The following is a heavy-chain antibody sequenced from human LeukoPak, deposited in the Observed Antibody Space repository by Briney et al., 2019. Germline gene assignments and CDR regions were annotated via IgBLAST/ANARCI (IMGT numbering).Heavy chain of an antibody. V-gene: IGHV1-46*01. D-gene: IGHD2-2*01. CDR2: INPSGGST. Sequence: ASVKVSCKASGYTFTGNYIQWVRQAPGQGLEWMGIINPSGGSTSYAQKFQGRVTMTRDTSTSTVYMELSSLRSEDTAVYYCAREGRIVVVPAAILYYGMDVWGQGTTVTVSS. J-gene: IGHJ6*02. CDR1: GYTFTGNY. CDR3: AREGRIVVVPAAILYYGMDV.